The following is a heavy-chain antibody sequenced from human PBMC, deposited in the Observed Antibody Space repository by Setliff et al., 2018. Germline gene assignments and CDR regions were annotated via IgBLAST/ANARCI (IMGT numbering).Heavy chain of an antibody. J-gene: IGHJ5*02. V-gene: IGHV4-34*01. Sequence: PSETLSLTCAVYGGSFSTYYWIWIRQPPGKGLEWIGEINHSGSTNYNPSLKSRVTISVDTSKNQLSLDFTSVTAADTAVYYCARNWHWGFDPWGRGALVTVSS. CDR2: INHSGST. D-gene: IGHD1-7*01. CDR1: GGSFSTYY. CDR3: ARNWHWGFDP.